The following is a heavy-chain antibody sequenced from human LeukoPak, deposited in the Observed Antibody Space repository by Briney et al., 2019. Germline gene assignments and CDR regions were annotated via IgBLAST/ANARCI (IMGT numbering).Heavy chain of an antibody. Sequence: PGRSLRLSCAASGFTFSSYGMHWVRQAPGKGLERVAVISYDGSNKYYADSVKGRFTISRDNSKNTLYLQMNSLRAEDTAVYYCARGSSGYQLLYWGQGTLVTVSS. CDR3: ARGSSGYQLLY. CDR2: ISYDGSNK. CDR1: GFTFSSYG. J-gene: IGHJ4*02. D-gene: IGHD2-2*01. V-gene: IGHV3-30*19.